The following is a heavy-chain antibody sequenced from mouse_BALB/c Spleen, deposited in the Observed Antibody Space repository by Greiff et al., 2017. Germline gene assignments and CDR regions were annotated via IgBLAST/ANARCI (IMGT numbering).Heavy chain of an antibody. V-gene: IGHV7-3*02. CDR1: GFTFTDYY. Sequence: EVKLMESGGGLVQPGGSLRLSCATSGFTFTDYYMSWVRQPPGKALEWLGFIRNKANGYTTEYSASVKGRFTISRDNSQSILYLQMNTLRAEDSATYYCARHRGPYYAMDYWGQGTSVTVSS. J-gene: IGHJ4*01. CDR2: IRNKANGYTT. CDR3: ARHRGPYYAMDY.